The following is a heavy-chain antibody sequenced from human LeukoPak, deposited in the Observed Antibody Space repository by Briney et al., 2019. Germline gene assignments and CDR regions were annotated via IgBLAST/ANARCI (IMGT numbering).Heavy chain of an antibody. Sequence: SETLSLTCTVSGGSISSYYWSWIRQPPGKGLEWIAYIYYNGSTNYNPSLKSRVTISVDTSKNQFSLKLSSVTAADTAVYYCARERGAAGKVDYWGQGTLVTVSS. CDR1: GGSISSYY. D-gene: IGHD6-13*01. CDR2: IYYNGST. J-gene: IGHJ4*02. V-gene: IGHV4-59*01. CDR3: ARERGAAGKVDY.